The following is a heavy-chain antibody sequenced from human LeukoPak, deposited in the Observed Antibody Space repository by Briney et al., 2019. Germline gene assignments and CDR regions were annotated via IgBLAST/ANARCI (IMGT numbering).Heavy chain of an antibody. CDR2: IYTSGST. Sequence: PSETLSLTCTVSGGSISSYYWSWIRQPAGKGLEWIGRIYTSGSTNYNPSLKSRVTMSVDTSKDQFSLKLSSVTAADTAVYYCARAYYYGSGSYLLDPWGQGTLVTVSS. CDR1: GGSISSYY. J-gene: IGHJ5*02. CDR3: ARAYYYGSGSYLLDP. V-gene: IGHV4-4*07. D-gene: IGHD3-10*01.